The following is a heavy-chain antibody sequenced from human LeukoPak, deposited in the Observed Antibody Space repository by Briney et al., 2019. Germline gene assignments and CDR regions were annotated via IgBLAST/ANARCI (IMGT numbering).Heavy chain of an antibody. CDR2: ISYDGSNK. J-gene: IGHJ4*02. D-gene: IGHD3-9*01. CDR3: AKGLRYSDN. CDR1: GFTFSSYG. Sequence: GGSLRLSCASSGFTFSSYGMHWVRQAPGKGLEWVAVISYDGSNKYYADSVKGRFTISRDNSKNPLYLQMNSLRADDTAVYYCAKGLRYSDNWGQGTLVTVSS. V-gene: IGHV3-30*18.